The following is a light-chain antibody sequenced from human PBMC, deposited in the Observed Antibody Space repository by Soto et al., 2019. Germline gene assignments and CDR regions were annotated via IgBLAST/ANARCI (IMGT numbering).Light chain of an antibody. V-gene: IGLV1-44*01. CDR1: TSNVVSNT. Sequence: QPVLTQPPSASGTPGQTVIISCSGSTSNVVSNTVNWYQQLPGTAPKLLFYSDNQRPSGVPDRFTGSKSGTSASLAIRGLQYEDEGDYYCAAWDDRLNGVVFGGGTKLTVL. CDR3: AAWDDRLNGVV. J-gene: IGLJ2*01. CDR2: SDN.